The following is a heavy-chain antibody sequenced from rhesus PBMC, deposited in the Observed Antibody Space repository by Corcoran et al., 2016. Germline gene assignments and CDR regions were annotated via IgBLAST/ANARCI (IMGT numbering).Heavy chain of an antibody. CDR1: GYTFTGDS. V-gene: IGHV1-180*01. Sequence: QVQLVQSGAEIKQPGASVKLSCKASGYTFTGDSMHWWRQAPGQGLEWIELIAPYNGNKGYAQNYQGRDTITPDTSTRTGYMELSSLRAEDTAVYYCTRASLKDWYFDLWGPGTPITISS. CDR2: IAPYNGNK. CDR3: TRASLKDWYFDL. J-gene: IGHJ2*01.